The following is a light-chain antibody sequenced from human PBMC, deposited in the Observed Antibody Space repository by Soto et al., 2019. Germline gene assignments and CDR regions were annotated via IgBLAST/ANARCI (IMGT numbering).Light chain of an antibody. CDR2: ASS. Sequence: DIQMTQSPSSVSASVGDRVTITCRASQDILSWLAWYQQKPGEAPRLLIYASSNLQSGVPSRFSGSGSGTVFTLTISSLQPEDFATYYCQQANSFPFTFGPGTRLDIK. CDR1: QDILSW. CDR3: QQANSFPFT. J-gene: IGKJ3*01. V-gene: IGKV1-12*01.